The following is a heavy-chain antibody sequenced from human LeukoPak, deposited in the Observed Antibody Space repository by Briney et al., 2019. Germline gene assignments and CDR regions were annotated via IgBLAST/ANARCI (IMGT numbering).Heavy chain of an antibody. V-gene: IGHV4-59*08. Sequence: SETLSLTCTVSGGSMNTYFWSWIRQPPGKGLEWIGHIHYSGRTYYNPSLRSRVTISVDTSKNHFSLKLSSVTAADTAVYYCARGLYRYGRSTFDYWGQGTLVTVSS. J-gene: IGHJ4*02. CDR3: ARGLYRYGRSTFDY. CDR2: IHYSGRT. CDR1: GGSMNTYF. D-gene: IGHD2-2*02.